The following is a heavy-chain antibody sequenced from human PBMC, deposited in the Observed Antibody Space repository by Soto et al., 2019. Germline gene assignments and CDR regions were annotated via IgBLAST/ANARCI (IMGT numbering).Heavy chain of an antibody. D-gene: IGHD2-8*01. J-gene: IGHJ5*02. CDR2: MNPNCGNT. V-gene: IGHV1-8*02. CDR3: AREVSYWFDP. Sequence: ASVKVSCKASGGTFSSYAISWVRQAPGQGLEWMGWMNPNCGNTGYAQKFQGRVTMTRNTSISTAYMELSSLRSEDTAVYYCAREVSYWFDPWGQGTLVTVSS. CDR1: GGTFSSYA.